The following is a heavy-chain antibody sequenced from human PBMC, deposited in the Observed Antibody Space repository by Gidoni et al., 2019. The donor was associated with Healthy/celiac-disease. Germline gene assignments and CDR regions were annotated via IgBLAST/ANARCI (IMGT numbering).Heavy chain of an antibody. V-gene: IGHV3-30*18. CDR2: ISYDGSNK. CDR1: G. J-gene: IGHJ4*02. D-gene: IGHD3-10*01. CDR3: AKVRHRFGELWRPFDY. Sequence: GMHWVRQAPGKGLEWVAVISYDGSNKYYADSVKGRFTISRDNSKNTLYLQMNSLRAEDTAVYYCAKVRHRFGELWRPFDYWGQGTLVTVSS.